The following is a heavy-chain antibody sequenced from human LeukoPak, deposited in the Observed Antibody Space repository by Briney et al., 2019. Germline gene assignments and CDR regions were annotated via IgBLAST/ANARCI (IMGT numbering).Heavy chain of an antibody. CDR2: ISYDGSNK. Sequence: GGSLRLSCAASGFTFSSYAMHWVRQAPGKGLEWVAVISYDGSNKYYADSVKGRFTISRDNAKNSLYLQMNSLRAEDTAVYYCAELGITMIGGVWGKGTTVTVSS. J-gene: IGHJ6*04. CDR1: GFTFSSYA. V-gene: IGHV3-30*04. D-gene: IGHD3-10*02. CDR3: AELGITMIGGV.